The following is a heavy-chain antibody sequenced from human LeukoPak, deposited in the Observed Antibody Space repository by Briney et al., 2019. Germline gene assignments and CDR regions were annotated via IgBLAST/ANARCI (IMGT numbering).Heavy chain of an antibody. CDR3: AKDINMVPAATISWFDP. D-gene: IGHD2-2*01. Sequence: GGSLRLSCAASGFTFDDYAMHWVRQAPGKGLEWVSCISWNSGSIGYADSVKGRFTISRDNAKNSLYLQMNSLRAEDTALYYCAKDINMVPAATISWFDPWGQGTLVTVSS. V-gene: IGHV3-9*01. CDR2: ISWNSGSI. J-gene: IGHJ5*02. CDR1: GFTFDDYA.